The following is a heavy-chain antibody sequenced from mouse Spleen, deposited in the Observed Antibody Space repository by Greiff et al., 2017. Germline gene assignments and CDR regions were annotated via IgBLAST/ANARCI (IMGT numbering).Heavy chain of an antibody. J-gene: IGHJ2*01. CDR1: GYTFTSYD. CDR3: ARDGDYGSSHYFDY. CDR2: IYPRDGST. Sequence: VQGVESGPELVKPGASVKLSCKASGYTFTSYDINWVKQRPGQGLEWIGWIYPRDGSTKYNEKFKGKATLTVDTSSSTAYMELHSLTSEDSAVYFCARDGDYGSSHYFDYWGLGTTLTVSS. V-gene: IGHV1-85*01. D-gene: IGHD1-1*01.